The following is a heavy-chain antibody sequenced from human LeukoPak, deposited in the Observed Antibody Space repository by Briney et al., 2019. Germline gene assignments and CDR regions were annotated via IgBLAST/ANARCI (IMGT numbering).Heavy chain of an antibody. CDR3: ARTVAGTGVRYFDY. CDR1: GFTFSSYW. Sequence: GGSLRLSCAASGFTFSSYWMSWVRQAPGKGLEWVANIKQDGSEKYYVDSVKGRFTISRDNAKNSLYLQMNSLRAEDTAVYYCARTVAGTGVRYFDYWGQGTLVTVSS. V-gene: IGHV3-7*01. J-gene: IGHJ4*02. D-gene: IGHD6-19*01. CDR2: IKQDGSEK.